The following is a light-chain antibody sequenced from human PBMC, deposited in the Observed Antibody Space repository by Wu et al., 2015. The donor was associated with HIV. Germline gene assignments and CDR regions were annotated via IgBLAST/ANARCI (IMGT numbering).Light chain of an antibody. Sequence: DFQMTQSPSSLAASVGDRVTITCRASQGIRKYLAWYQQKPGKAPKVLIYVASTLQSGVPSRFSGSGYGTDFTLTISSLQPEDVATYYCQEYDSVPWTFGQGTKVEIK. J-gene: IGKJ1*01. V-gene: IGKV1-27*01. CDR2: VAS. CDR3: QEYDSVPWT. CDR1: QGIRKY.